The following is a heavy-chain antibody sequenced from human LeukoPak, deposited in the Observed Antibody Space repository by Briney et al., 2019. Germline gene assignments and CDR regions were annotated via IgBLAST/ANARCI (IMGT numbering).Heavy chain of an antibody. CDR3: AREDTALVIAY. V-gene: IGHV3-53*01. CDR2: IFRSNNT. J-gene: IGHJ4*02. Sequence: GGSLRLSCAASGFTVSSDYMSWVRQFPGKGLEWVSTIFRSNNTYYAASVKGRFTISRDNSKNTLYLQMNSLRVEDTAVYYCAREDTALVIAYWGQGTLVTVSS. CDR1: GFTVSSDY. D-gene: IGHD5-18*01.